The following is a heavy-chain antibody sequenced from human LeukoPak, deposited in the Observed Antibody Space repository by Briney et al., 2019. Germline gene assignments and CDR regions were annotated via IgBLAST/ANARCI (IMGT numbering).Heavy chain of an antibody. CDR3: ARARTTTVTTDFDY. CDR1: GGSISSGDYY. Sequence: KPSETLSLTCTVSGGSISSGDYYWSWIRQPPGKGLEWIGYIYYSGSTYYNPSLKSRVTISVDTSKNQFSLKLSSVTAADTAVYYCARARTTTVTTDFDYWGQGTLVTVSS. V-gene: IGHV4-30-4*01. CDR2: IYYSGST. J-gene: IGHJ4*02. D-gene: IGHD4-17*01.